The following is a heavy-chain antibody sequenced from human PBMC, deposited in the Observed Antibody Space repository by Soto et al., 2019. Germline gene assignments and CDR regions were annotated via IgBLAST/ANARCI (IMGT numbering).Heavy chain of an antibody. Sequence: QVQLVESGGGVVQPGRSLRLSCAASGFTFSSYGMHWVRQAPGKGLEWVAVISYDGSNKYYADPVKGRFTIYRDNSKNTLYLQRNSLRGEDTAVYYCAKDVTMIVLVITTGVYWYGMDVWGQGTTVTVSS. CDR3: AKDVTMIVLVITTGVYWYGMDV. CDR2: ISYDGSNK. CDR1: GFTFSSYG. J-gene: IGHJ6*02. D-gene: IGHD3-22*01. V-gene: IGHV3-30*18.